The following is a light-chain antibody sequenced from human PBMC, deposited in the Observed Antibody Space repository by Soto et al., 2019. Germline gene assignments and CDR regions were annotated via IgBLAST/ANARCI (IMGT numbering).Light chain of an antibody. CDR2: EVS. Sequence: QSVLTQPASVSGSPGQSITISCTGTSSDVGGYNYVSWYQQHPGKAPNLMIYEVSNRPSGVSNRFSGSKSGNTAALTISGLQAEDDADYYCSSYTSSSTLYVFGTGTKVTVL. J-gene: IGLJ1*01. CDR1: SSDVGGYNY. CDR3: SSYTSSSTLYV. V-gene: IGLV2-14*01.